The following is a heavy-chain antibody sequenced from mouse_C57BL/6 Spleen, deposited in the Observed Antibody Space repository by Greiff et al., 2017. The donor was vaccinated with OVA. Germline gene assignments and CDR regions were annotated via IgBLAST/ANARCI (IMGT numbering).Heavy chain of an antibody. Sequence: EVMLVESGGGLVPPGGSLSLSCAASGFTFTDYYMSWVRQPPGKALEWLGFIRNKANGYTTESSASVQGRFTISRDNSQSILYLQMNALSADDSATYYCVRYDGGNYEGMDYWGQGTSVTVSS. D-gene: IGHD2-1*01. V-gene: IGHV7-3*01. CDR2: IRNKANGYTT. CDR3: VRYDGGNYEGMDY. CDR1: GFTFTDYY. J-gene: IGHJ4*01.